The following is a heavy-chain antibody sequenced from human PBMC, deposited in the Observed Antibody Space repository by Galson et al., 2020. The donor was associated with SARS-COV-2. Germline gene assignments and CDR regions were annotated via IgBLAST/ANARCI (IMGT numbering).Heavy chain of an antibody. CDR3: ARGQDIVVLGAAKRDWFGP. Sequence: GGSLRLSCAASGFTFSSYGMHWVRQAPGKGLEWVAVIWYDGSNKYYADSVKGRFTISRDNSKNTLYLQMNSLRAEDTAVYYCARGQDIVVLGAAKRDWFGPWGQGTLVTVSS. CDR1: GFTFSSYG. D-gene: IGHD2-15*01. V-gene: IGHV3-33*01. J-gene: IGHJ5*02. CDR2: IWYDGSNK.